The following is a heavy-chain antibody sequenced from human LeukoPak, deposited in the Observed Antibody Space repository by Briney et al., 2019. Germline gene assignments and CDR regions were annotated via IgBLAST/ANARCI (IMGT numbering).Heavy chain of an antibody. V-gene: IGHV1-69*06. J-gene: IGHJ4*02. CDR3: ASIDFGESGHAD. CDR2: IIPIFGTA. Sequence: GSSVKVSCKASGGTFSSYAISWVRQAPGQGLEWMGRIIPIFGTANYAQKFQGRVTITADKSTSTAYMELSSLRSEDTAVYYCASIDFGESGHADWGQGTLVTVSS. CDR1: GGTFSSYA. D-gene: IGHD3-10*01.